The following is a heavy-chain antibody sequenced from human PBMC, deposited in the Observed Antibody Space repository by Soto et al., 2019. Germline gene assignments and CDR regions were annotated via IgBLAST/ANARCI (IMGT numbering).Heavy chain of an antibody. V-gene: IGHV5-10-1*01. CDR2: IDPSDSAT. Sequence: PGAYLKISCKGSGYRFAGYWITWVRQRPGKDLEWLGRIDPSDSATNYSPSFRGHVTISGDRSISTVYLQWSSLQASDTAVYYCARQMANSDTGHYVYYFYCWGQVTLVTLAS. CDR1: GYRFAGYW. D-gene: IGHD3-9*01. J-gene: IGHJ4*02. CDR3: ARQMANSDTGHYVYYFYC.